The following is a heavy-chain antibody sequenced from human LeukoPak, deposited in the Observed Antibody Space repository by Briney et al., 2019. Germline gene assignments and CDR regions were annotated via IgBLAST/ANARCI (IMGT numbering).Heavy chain of an antibody. V-gene: IGHV3-21*01. CDR2: ISSSSSYI. CDR3: ARADYDYVWGSYRQYYFDY. CDR1: GFTFSSYW. Sequence: PGGSLRLSCAASGFTFSSYWMSWVRQAPAKGLELVSSISSSSSYIYYADSVKGRFTISRDNAKNSLYLQMNSLRAEDTAVYYCARADYDYVWGSYRQYYFDYWGQGTLATVSS. J-gene: IGHJ4*02. D-gene: IGHD3-16*02.